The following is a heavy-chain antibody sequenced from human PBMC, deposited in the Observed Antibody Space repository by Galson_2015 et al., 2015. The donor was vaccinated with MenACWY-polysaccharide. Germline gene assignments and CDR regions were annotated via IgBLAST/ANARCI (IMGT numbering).Heavy chain of an antibody. D-gene: IGHD6-13*01. J-gene: IGHJ4*02. CDR1: GFSLSTSGMC. V-gene: IGHV2-70*01. Sequence: PALVKPTQTLTLTCTFPGFSLSTSGMCVSWIRQPPGKALEWLALIDWDDDKYYSTSLKTRLTISKDTSKNQVVLTMTNMDPVDTATYYCARISPYSSSWYYFDYWGQGALVTVSS. CDR2: IDWDDDK. CDR3: ARISPYSSSWYYFDY.